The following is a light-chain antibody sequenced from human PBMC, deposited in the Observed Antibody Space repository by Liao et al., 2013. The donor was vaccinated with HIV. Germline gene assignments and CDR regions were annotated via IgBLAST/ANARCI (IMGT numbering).Light chain of an antibody. Sequence: SYELTQPPSVSVSPGQTASITCSGDKLGDKYACWYQQKPGQSPVLVIYQDTKRPSGIPERFSGSNSGNTATLTISWVEAGDEADYYCHVWDRGSDHPLFGGGTKLTVL. V-gene: IGLV3-1*01. CDR1: KLGDKY. CDR2: QDT. CDR3: HVWDRGSDHPL. J-gene: IGLJ2*01.